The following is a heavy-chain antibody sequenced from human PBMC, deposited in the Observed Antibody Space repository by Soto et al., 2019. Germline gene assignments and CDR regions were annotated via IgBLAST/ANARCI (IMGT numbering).Heavy chain of an antibody. CDR1: GYTFTSYG. CDR3: ARVKADSSGHGGWEYFDY. D-gene: IGHD3-22*01. V-gene: IGHV1-18*01. Sequence: QVQLVQSGAEVKKHGASVKVSCKASGYTFTSYGISWVRQAPGQGLEWVGWISAYNGNTNYAQKLQGRVTMTTDTSTSTAYMELRSLRSDDTAVYYCARVKADSSGHGGWEYFDYWGQGTLVTVSS. J-gene: IGHJ4*02. CDR2: ISAYNGNT.